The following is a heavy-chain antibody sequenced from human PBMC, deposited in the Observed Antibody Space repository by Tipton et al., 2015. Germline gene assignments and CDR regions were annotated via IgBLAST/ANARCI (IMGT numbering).Heavy chain of an antibody. D-gene: IGHD6-25*01. Sequence: QLVQSGAEVKEPGTSLKVSCAASGYIFTTHYFHWVRQAPGQGLEWMGWINPTSGDTVYAQNFLGRVTLTRDTSTSTVYMELTSLTSDDTAIYYCARGGGRSWFDYWGQGTLVSVSS. J-gene: IGHJ5*01. V-gene: IGHV1-2*02. CDR3: ARGGGRSWFDY. CDR1: GYIFTTHY. CDR2: INPTSGDT.